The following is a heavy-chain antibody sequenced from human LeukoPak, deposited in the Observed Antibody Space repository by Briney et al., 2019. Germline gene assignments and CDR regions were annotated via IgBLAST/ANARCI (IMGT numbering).Heavy chain of an antibody. V-gene: IGHV3-53*04. CDR1: GFTVSSNY. Sequence: GGSLRLSCAASGFTVSSNYMSWVRQAPGKGLEWVSVIYSGGSTYYADSVKGRFTISRHNSKNKLYLQMNSLRAEDTAVYYCARVRYSSSLDYWGQGTLVTVSS. CDR3: ARVRYSSSLDY. D-gene: IGHD6-6*01. CDR2: IYSGGST. J-gene: IGHJ4*02.